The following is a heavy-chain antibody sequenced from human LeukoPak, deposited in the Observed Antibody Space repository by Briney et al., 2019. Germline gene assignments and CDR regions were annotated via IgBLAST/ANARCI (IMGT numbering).Heavy chain of an antibody. J-gene: IGHJ4*02. CDR2: IYYSGST. Sequence: SETLSLTCTVSGGSISSYYWSWIRQPPGKGLEWIGYIYYSGSTNYNPSLKSRVTISVDTSKNQFSLKLSSVTAADTAVYYCARGGVATYAYWGQGTLVTVSS. V-gene: IGHV4-59*01. D-gene: IGHD5-12*01. CDR1: GGSISSYY. CDR3: ARGGVATYAY.